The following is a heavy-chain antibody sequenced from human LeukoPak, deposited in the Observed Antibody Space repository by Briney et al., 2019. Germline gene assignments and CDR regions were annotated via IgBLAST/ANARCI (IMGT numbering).Heavy chain of an antibody. CDR2: INRDGRST. V-gene: IGHV3-74*01. Sequence: TGGSLRLSCAASGFTFSSSWMHWARQAPGQGLMWVSRINRDGRSTNYADSVKGRFTISRDNSKNTLYLQMNSLRDEDTALYYCAKAGIGVVGYFDYWGQGTLVTVSS. J-gene: IGHJ4*02. CDR1: GFTFSSSW. CDR3: AKAGIGVVGYFDY. D-gene: IGHD6-19*01.